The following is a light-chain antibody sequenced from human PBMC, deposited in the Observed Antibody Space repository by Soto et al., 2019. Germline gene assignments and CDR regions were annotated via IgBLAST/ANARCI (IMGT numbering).Light chain of an antibody. CDR1: QSVSSY. V-gene: IGKV3-15*01. Sequence: EIVLTHSPATLSLSPWEIATLSCRASQSVSSYLAWYQQKPGQAPRLLIYDASTRATGIPARFSGSGSGTDFTLTTSSLQSEDFVVYYCQQYNNWPPAWTFGQGTKVDIK. CDR2: DAS. J-gene: IGKJ1*01. CDR3: QQYNNWPPAWT.